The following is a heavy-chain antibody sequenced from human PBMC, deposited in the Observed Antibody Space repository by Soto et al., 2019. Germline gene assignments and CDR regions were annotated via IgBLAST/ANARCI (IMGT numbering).Heavy chain of an antibody. CDR1: GFTFSDYY. Sequence: PGGSLRLSCAASGFTFSDYYMSWIRQAPGKGLEWVSYISSSSSYTNYADSVKGRFTISRDNAKNSLYLQMNSLRAEDTAVYYCARGYSSRPAAFDYWGQGTLVTVST. D-gene: IGHD6-13*01. V-gene: IGHV3-11*05. J-gene: IGHJ4*02. CDR2: ISSSSSYT. CDR3: ARGYSSRPAAFDY.